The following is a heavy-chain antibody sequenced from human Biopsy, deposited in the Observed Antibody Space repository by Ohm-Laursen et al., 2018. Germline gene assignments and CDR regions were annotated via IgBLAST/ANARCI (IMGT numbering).Heavy chain of an antibody. CDR2: INPNSGNA. CDR3: ARVPAYTSIDGYYGLDL. CDR1: GYTFAGYY. V-gene: IGHV1-2*02. Sequence: ASVKVSCKASGYTFAGYYLHWVRQAPGHGLEWMGWINPNSGNANYAQSFQGRLTVTRDTSITTAYMELTSLTSDDTAIYYCARVPAYTSIDGYYGLDLWGQGTTVIVSS. J-gene: IGHJ6*02. D-gene: IGHD2-15*01.